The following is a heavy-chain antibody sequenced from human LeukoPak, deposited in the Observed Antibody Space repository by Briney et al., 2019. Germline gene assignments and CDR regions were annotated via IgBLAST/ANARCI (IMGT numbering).Heavy chain of an antibody. J-gene: IGHJ4*02. Sequence: GGSLRLSCAASGFTVSSNYMSWVRQAPGKGLEWVSVIYSGGSTYYADSVKGRFTISRDNSKNTLYLQMNSLRAEDTAVYYCAREELGYCSSTSCYGTFDYWGQGTLVTVSS. CDR1: GFTVSSNY. CDR3: AREELGYCSSTSCYGTFDY. V-gene: IGHV3-66*01. CDR2: IYSGGST. D-gene: IGHD2-2*01.